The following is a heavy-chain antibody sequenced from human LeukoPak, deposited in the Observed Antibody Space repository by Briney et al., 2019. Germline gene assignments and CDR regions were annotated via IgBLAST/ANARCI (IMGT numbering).Heavy chain of an antibody. CDR1: GFTFSSYW. CDR2: IHSDGSTT. J-gene: IGHJ4*01. D-gene: IGHD3-16*01. Sequence: GGSLRLSCAASGFTFSSYWMHWVRQAAGKGLVWVSRIHSDGSTTTYADSVKGRFTISRDNAKNSLYLQMSSLRAEDTAMYYCVTDRGRLPIVYWNQETLVTVS. CDR3: VTDRGRLPIVY. V-gene: IGHV3-74*01.